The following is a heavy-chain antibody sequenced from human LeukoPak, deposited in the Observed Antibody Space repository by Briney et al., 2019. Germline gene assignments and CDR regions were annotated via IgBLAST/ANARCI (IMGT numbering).Heavy chain of an antibody. CDR2: IWYDGSNK. J-gene: IGHJ6*02. V-gene: IGHV3-33*01. CDR1: GFTFSSYG. Sequence: GGSLRLPCAASGFTFSSYGMHWVRQASGKGLEWVAVIWYDGSNKYYADSVKGRFTISRDNSKNTLYLQMNSLRAEDTAVYYCAREVTIFGVVTHYGMDVWGQGTTVTVSS. CDR3: AREVTIFGVVTHYGMDV. D-gene: IGHD3-3*01.